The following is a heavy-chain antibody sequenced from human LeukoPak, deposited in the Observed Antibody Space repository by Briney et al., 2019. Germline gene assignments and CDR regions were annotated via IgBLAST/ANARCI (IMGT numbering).Heavy chain of an antibody. Sequence: GSLRLSCTASGSTSGFTFGDYAMSRVRQAPGKGLEWVGFIRTKAYGGTTEYAASVKGRFTISRDGSKSIAYLQMNSLKTEDTAVYYCTRTYYDSSGYLFDYWGEGTLVTVSS. V-gene: IGHV3-49*04. D-gene: IGHD3-22*01. J-gene: IGHJ4*02. CDR1: GSTSGFTFGDYA. CDR2: IRTKAYGGTT. CDR3: TRTYYDSSGYLFDY.